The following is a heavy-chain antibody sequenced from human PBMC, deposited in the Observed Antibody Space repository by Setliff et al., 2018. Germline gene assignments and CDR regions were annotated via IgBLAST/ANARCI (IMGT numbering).Heavy chain of an antibody. Sequence: PSETLSLTCAVYGGSFSGHHWCWIRQPPWKGLEWIGEINHSGSANYNPSLKSRVTTSLDTSKNQFSLKLSSVTAADTAVYYCARGDYYDSSAYSPDTFDIWGQGTMVTVSS. D-gene: IGHD3-22*01. CDR3: ARGDYYDSSAYSPDTFDI. J-gene: IGHJ3*02. CDR2: INHSGSA. CDR1: GGSFSGHH. V-gene: IGHV4-34*01.